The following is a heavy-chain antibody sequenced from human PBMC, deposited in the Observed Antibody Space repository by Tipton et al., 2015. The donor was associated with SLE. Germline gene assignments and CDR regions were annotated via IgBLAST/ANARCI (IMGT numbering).Heavy chain of an antibody. Sequence: SLRLSCVASGFTFSSYWVHWVRQAPGKGLVWVSRINSDGSSTKYADSVKGRFTISRDNAKNTLYLQMSSLRTEDTAVYYCASGVSSGWSREYYFDYWGQGTLVTVSS. D-gene: IGHD6-19*01. J-gene: IGHJ4*02. CDR2: INSDGSST. CDR3: ASGVSSGWSREYYFDY. CDR1: GFTFSSYW. V-gene: IGHV3-74*03.